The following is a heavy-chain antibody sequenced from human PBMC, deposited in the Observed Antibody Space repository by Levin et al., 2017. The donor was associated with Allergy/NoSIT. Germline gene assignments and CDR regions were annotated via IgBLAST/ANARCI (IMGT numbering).Heavy chain of an antibody. J-gene: IGHJ3*02. Sequence: LSLTCAASGFTFSSYGMHWVRQAPGKGLEWVAVISYDGSNKYYADSVKGRFTIPRHNSKNTLSLQMNSLRAEDTAVYYCAKVAYGDLDAFDIWGQGTMVTVSS. D-gene: IGHD4-17*01. CDR1: GFTFSSYG. CDR2: ISYDGSNK. V-gene: IGHV3-30*18. CDR3: AKVAYGDLDAFDI.